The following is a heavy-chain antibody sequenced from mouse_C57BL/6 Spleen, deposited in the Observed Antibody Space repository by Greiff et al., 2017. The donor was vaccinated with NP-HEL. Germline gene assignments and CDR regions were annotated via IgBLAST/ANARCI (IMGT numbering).Heavy chain of an antibody. Sequence: EVKVEESGGGLVKPGGSLKLSCAASGFTFSSYAMSWVRQTPEKRLEWVATISDGGSYTYYPDNVKGRFTISRDNAKNNLYLQMSHLKSEDTAMYYCAREGGNYEGFDYWGQGTTLTVSS. D-gene: IGHD2-1*01. V-gene: IGHV5-4*01. J-gene: IGHJ2*01. CDR3: AREGGNYEGFDY. CDR1: GFTFSSYA. CDR2: ISDGGSYT.